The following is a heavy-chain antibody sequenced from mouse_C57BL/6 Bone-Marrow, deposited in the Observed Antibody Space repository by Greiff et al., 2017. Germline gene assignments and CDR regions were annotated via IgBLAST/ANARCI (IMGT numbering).Heavy chain of an antibody. V-gene: IGHV5-12*01. Sequence: EVKVVESGGGLVQPGGSLKLSCAASGFTFSDYYMYWVRQTPEKRLEWVAYISNGGGSTYYPDTVKGRFTISRDNAKNTLYLQMSRLKSEDTAMYYCAIYGNYGYWGQGTTLTVSS. J-gene: IGHJ2*01. CDR1: GFTFSDYY. CDR3: AIYGNYGY. D-gene: IGHD2-1*01. CDR2: ISNGGGST.